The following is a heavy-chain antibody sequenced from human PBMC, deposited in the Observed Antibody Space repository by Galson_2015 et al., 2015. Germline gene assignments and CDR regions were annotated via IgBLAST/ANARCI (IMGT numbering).Heavy chain of an antibody. CDR1: GFTFSSYA. Sequence: SLRLSCAASGFTFSSYAMHWVRQAPGKGLEWVAVISYDGSNKYYADSVKGRFTISRDNSKNTLYLQMNSLRAEDTAVYYCARETVQLWLLSDAFDIRGQGTMVTVSS. V-gene: IGHV3-30-3*01. D-gene: IGHD5-18*01. CDR2: ISYDGSNK. CDR3: ARETVQLWLLSDAFDI. J-gene: IGHJ3*02.